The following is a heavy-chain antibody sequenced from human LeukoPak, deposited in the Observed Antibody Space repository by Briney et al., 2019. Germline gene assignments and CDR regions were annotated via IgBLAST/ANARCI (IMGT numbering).Heavy chain of an antibody. CDR3: ARGGLEQQPDNWFDP. J-gene: IGHJ5*02. V-gene: IGHV1-2*04. CDR2: INPNSGGT. CDR1: GYTFTSYG. D-gene: IGHD6-13*01. Sequence: ASVKVSCKASGYTFTSYGISWVRQAPGQGLEWMGWINPNSGGTNYAQKFQGWVTMTRDTSISTAYMELSRLRSDDTAVYYCARGGLEQQPDNWFDPWGQGTLVTVSS.